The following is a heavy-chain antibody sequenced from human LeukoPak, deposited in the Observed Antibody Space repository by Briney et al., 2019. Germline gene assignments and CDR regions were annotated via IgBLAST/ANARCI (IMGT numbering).Heavy chain of an antibody. V-gene: IGHV4-59*12. J-gene: IGHJ4*02. CDR1: GGSISSYY. CDR2: IYYSGST. CDR3: AKTRVAITFDT. D-gene: IGHD5-12*01. Sequence: SETLSLTCTVSGGSISSYYWSWIRQPPGKGLEWIGYIYYSGSTNYNPSLKSRVTISMDTSKNQLSLKLTSVTAADTAVYFCAKTRVAITFDTWGQGALVIVSS.